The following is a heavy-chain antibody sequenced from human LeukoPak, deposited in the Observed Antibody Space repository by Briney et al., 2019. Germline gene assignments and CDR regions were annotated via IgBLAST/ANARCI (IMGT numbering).Heavy chain of an antibody. CDR1: GFTFSSYA. CDR2: ISGSGGST. J-gene: IGHJ6*03. Sequence: GGSLRLSCAASGFTFSSYAMSWVRQAPGKGLEWVSAISGSGGSTYYADSVKGRFTISRDNSKNTLFLQMNGLRAEDTAVYYCAKGSAFYYYMDVCGKGTTATVSS. V-gene: IGHV3-23*01. CDR3: AKGSAFYYYMDV.